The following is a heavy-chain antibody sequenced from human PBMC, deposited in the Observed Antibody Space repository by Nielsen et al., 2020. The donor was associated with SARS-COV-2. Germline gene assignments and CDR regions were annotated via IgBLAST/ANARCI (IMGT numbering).Heavy chain of an antibody. CDR3: ARDSTAAIGGAWFDP. V-gene: IGHV4-39*07. CDR1: GGSISSSSYY. J-gene: IGHJ5*02. Sequence: SETLSLTCTVSGGSISSSSYYWGWIRQPPGKGLEWIGSIYYSGSTYYNPSLKSRVTISVDTSKNQFSLNLTSVTAADTAVYYCARDSTAAIGGAWFDPWGQGTLVTVSS. D-gene: IGHD2-2*02. CDR2: IYYSGST.